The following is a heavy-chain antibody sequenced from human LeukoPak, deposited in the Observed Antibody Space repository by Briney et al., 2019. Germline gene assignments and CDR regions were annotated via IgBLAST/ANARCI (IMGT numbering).Heavy chain of an antibody. CDR1: GFTFTTYA. J-gene: IGHJ4*02. V-gene: IGHV3-23*01. Sequence: GGSLRLSCAASGFTFTTYAMNWVRQAPGKGLEWVSGIGSGGSTYYADSVKGRFTISRDNTKNTLYLQMSSLRVEDTAIYYCARAPSGGYDYWGQGTLVTVSS. CDR2: IGSGGST. CDR3: ARAPSGGYDY. D-gene: IGHD1-26*01.